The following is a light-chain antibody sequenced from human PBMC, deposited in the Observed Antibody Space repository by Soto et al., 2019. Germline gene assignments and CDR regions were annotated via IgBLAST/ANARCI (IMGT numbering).Light chain of an antibody. CDR2: GAS. J-gene: IGKJ1*01. CDR1: QSVGSN. V-gene: IGKV3-15*01. Sequence: RVMTQSPATLSVSPGERATLSCRASQSVGSNLAWYQQKPGQAPRLLIFGASSRATGVPARFSGSGSGTEFTLTINSLQSEDFAVYFCQQYDNFPLAFGHGTKVDI. CDR3: QQYDNFPLA.